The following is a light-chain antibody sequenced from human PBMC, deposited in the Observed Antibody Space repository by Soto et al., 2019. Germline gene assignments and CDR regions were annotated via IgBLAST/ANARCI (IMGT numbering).Light chain of an antibody. J-gene: IGKJ4*01. CDR2: DAS. Sequence: DIQMTQSPSSLSASVGDRVTITCHASHDIVNYLNWYQQKPVKAPKLLIYDASTLETGDPSRFSGSGSGTDFTFTISSLQPEDIATYYCQQYDNFPLTFGGGTKVEIK. CDR3: QQYDNFPLT. CDR1: HDIVNY. V-gene: IGKV1-33*01.